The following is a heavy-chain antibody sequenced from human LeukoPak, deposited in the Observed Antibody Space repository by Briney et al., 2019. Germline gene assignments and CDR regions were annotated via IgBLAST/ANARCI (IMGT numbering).Heavy chain of an antibody. CDR2: ISSSSSYI. Sequence: GGSLRLSCAASGFTFSSSSMNWVRQAPGKGLEWVSSISSSSSYIYFADSVKGRFTISRDNAKSSVYLQMNSLRPEDTAVYYCARGPLDGSYLPFDYWGQGTLVTVSS. J-gene: IGHJ4*02. D-gene: IGHD1-26*01. CDR3: ARGPLDGSYLPFDY. CDR1: GFTFSSSS. V-gene: IGHV3-21*01.